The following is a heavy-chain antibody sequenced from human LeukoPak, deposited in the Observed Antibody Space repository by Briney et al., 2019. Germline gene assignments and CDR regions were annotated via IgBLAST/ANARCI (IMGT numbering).Heavy chain of an antibody. CDR2: ISAYNGNT. V-gene: IGHV1-18*01. CDR1: GYTFTSYG. CDR3: ARSAPLAASDTGGFDY. Sequence: ASVKVSCKASGYTFTSYGISWVRQAPGQGLEWMGWISAYNGNTNYAQKLQGRVTMTTDTSTSTAYMELRSLRSDDTAVYYCARSAPLAASDTGGFDYWGQGTLVTVSS. D-gene: IGHD6-25*01. J-gene: IGHJ4*02.